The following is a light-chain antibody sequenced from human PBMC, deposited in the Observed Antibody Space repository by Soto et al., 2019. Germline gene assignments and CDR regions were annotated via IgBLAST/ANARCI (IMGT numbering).Light chain of an antibody. V-gene: IGKV3-11*01. CDR3: QQRSNWLT. CDR2: DAS. J-gene: IGKJ4*01. Sequence: EIVLTQSPATLSLSPGERATLSCRASQSVSSYLAWYQQKPGQAPRLLIYDASSRATGIPARFSGSGSGTDFPLTISSLEPEEFAVYYCQQRSNWLTFGGGTKVEIK. CDR1: QSVSSY.